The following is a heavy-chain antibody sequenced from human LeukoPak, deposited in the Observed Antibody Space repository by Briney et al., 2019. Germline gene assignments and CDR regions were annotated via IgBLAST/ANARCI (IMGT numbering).Heavy chain of an antibody. V-gene: IGHV4-39*01. Sequence: SETLSLTCPVSGGSISGRSYYWGWFRQPPGRGLGGIGSIYYSGNTYYNPALKSRVTISVDTSKNQFSLELNSVTAADTAVYYCARHATVTSFTFAHWGQGTLVTVSS. CDR1: GGSISGRSYY. CDR2: IYYSGNT. CDR3: ARHATVTSFTFAH. J-gene: IGHJ4*02. D-gene: IGHD4-17*01.